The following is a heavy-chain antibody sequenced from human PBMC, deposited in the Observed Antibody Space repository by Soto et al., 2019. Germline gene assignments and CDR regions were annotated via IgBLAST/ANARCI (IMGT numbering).Heavy chain of an antibody. CDR2: INPNGGVT. V-gene: IGHV1-2*04. D-gene: IGHD5-12*01. CDR3: ARESGGATATLDYYYFCMDV. J-gene: IGHJ6*03. Sequence: QVQLVQSGAEVRKPGASVTVSCRSSGDSFNDYYIHWVRQAPGQGFEWMGWINPNGGVTKYARKFQGWVSMTRDTFIRTVYMQLSRLRSDDTAVYYCARESGGATATLDYYYFCMDVWGTGTTVTVSS. CDR1: GDSFNDYY.